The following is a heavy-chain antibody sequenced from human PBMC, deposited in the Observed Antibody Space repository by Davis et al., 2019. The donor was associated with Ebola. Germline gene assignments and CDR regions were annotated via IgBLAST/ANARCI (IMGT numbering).Heavy chain of an antibody. J-gene: IGHJ5*02. Sequence: AASVKVSCKASGYTFTSYGISWVRQAPGQGLEWMGWISAYNGNTNYAQKLQGRVTMTTDTSTSTAYMELRSLRSDDTAVYYCARDPRDFYYYDSSGYPGGSNWFDPWGQGTLVTVSS. D-gene: IGHD3-22*01. CDR3: ARDPRDFYYYDSSGYPGGSNWFDP. V-gene: IGHV1-18*01. CDR2: ISAYNGNT. CDR1: GYTFTSYG.